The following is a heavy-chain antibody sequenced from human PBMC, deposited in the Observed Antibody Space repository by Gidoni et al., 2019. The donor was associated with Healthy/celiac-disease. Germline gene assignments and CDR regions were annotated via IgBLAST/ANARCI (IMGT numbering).Heavy chain of an antibody. J-gene: IGHJ3*02. CDR3: ARDYDYVWGSYRQDAFDI. CDR2: ISAYNGNT. Sequence: QVQLVQSGAEVKKPGASVKVSCKASGYTFTSYGLSWVRQAPGQGLEWMGWISAYNGNTNYAQKLQGRVTMTTDTSTSTAYMELRSLRSDDTAVYYCARDYDYVWGSYRQDAFDIWGQGTMVTVSS. V-gene: IGHV1-18*01. CDR1: GYTFTSYG. D-gene: IGHD3-16*02.